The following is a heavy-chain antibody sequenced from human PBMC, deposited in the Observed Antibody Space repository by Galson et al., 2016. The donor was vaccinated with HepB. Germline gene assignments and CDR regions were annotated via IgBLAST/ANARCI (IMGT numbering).Heavy chain of an antibody. D-gene: IGHD1-7*01. CDR3: AHKGTAGWFDP. J-gene: IGHJ5*02. Sequence: PALVKPTQTLTLTCNFSGFSLSTRGVGVGWVRRPPGKALEWLALINWDDYKRYSPSLRSRLTITKDTSKNQVVLTMTNMDPVDTATYYCAHKGTAGWFDPWGQGTLVTVSS. CDR1: GFSLSTRGVG. CDR2: INWDDYK. V-gene: IGHV2-5*02.